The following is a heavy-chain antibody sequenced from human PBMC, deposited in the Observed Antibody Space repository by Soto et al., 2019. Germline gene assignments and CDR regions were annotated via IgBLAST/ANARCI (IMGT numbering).Heavy chain of an antibody. Sequence: QVQLVESGGDLVKPGGSLRLSCAASGFTFRDYYMSWIRQAPGKGLEWVTYISTDGDIIYYADSVKGRFTVSRDKAKHCLFLYMKTLRAEVPVVYYCLSDSVVITQHWAQGTLVSDSS. CDR2: ISTDGDII. D-gene: IGHD3-22*01. CDR3: LSDSVVITQH. V-gene: IGHV3-11*01. J-gene: IGHJ1*01. CDR1: GFTFRDYY.